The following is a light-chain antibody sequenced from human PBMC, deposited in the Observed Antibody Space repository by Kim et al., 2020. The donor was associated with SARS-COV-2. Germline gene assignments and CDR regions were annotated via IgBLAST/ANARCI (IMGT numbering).Light chain of an antibody. V-gene: IGLV3-1*01. J-gene: IGLJ3*02. Sequence: SPRHTASISCSGDTLGAAFASWYQQKPGQSPVLLICQNNDRPAGIPERFSGPNSGDTATLTICGTPAMDEAYYFCQAWDSNTAVFGGGTQLTVL. CDR1: TLGAAF. CDR2: QNN. CDR3: QAWDSNTAV.